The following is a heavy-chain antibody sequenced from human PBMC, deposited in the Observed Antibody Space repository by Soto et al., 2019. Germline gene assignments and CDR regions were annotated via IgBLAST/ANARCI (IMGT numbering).Heavy chain of an antibody. Sequence: PSETLSLTCAVSGGSISSSSYYWGWIRQPPGKGLEWVGSIYYSGSTYYNPSLKSRLTISVDTSKNQISLKLSSVTAADTAVFYCTRQDRRWLQFHYFDYWGQGTLVTVSS. CDR2: IYYSGST. D-gene: IGHD5-12*01. J-gene: IGHJ4*02. CDR3: TRQDRRWLQFHYFDY. CDR1: GGSISSSSYY. V-gene: IGHV4-39*01.